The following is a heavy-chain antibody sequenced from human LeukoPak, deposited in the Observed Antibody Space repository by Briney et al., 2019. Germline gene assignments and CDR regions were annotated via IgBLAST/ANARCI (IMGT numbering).Heavy chain of an antibody. D-gene: IGHD6-19*01. V-gene: IGHV3-30*18. Sequence: GRSLRLSCAASGFTFSSYGMHWVRQAPGKGLEWVAVISYDGSNKYYADSVKGRFTISRDNSKNTLYLQMNSLRAEDTAVYYCAKDNRPEGRYSSGWYYFDYWGQGTLVTVSS. CDR1: GFTFSSYG. J-gene: IGHJ4*02. CDR3: AKDNRPEGRYSSGWYYFDY. CDR2: ISYDGSNK.